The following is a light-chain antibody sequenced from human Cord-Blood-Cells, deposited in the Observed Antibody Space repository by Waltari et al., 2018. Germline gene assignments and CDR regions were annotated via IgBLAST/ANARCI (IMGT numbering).Light chain of an antibody. V-gene: IGKV1-39*01. J-gene: IGKJ3*01. CDR2: AAS. CDR3: QQSYSTPFT. CDR1: QSISSY. Sequence: IQMTQSPSSPSASVGDRVTITCRASQSISSYLNWYQQKPGKAPKLLIYAASSLQSGVPSRFSGSGSGTDFTLTISSLQPEDFATYYCQQSYSTPFTFGPGTKVDIK.